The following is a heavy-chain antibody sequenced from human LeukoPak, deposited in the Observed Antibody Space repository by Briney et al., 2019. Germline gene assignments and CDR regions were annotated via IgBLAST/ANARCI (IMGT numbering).Heavy chain of an antibody. D-gene: IGHD4-17*01. CDR3: ARHLESSDYGEHVNWFDP. V-gene: IGHV4-39*01. Sequence: SETLSLACTVSGGSISSSSYYWGWIRQPPGKGLEWIGSIYYSGSTYYNPSLKSRVTISVDTSKNQFSLKLSSVTAADTAVYYCARHLESSDYGEHVNWFDPWGQGTLVTVSS. CDR2: IYYSGST. J-gene: IGHJ5*02. CDR1: GGSISSSSYY.